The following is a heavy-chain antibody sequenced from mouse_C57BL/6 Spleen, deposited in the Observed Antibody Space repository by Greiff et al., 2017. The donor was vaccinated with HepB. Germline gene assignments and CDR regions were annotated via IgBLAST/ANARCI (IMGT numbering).Heavy chain of an antibody. V-gene: IGHV1-15*01. CDR3: TRYDYDGFAY. CDR1: GYTFTDYE. Sequence: QVQLQQSGAELVRPGASVTLSCKASGYTFTDYEMHWVKLTPVHGLEWIGAIDPETGGTAYNQKFKGKAILTADKSSSTAYMELRSLTSEDSAVYYCTRYDYDGFAYWGQGTLVTVSA. J-gene: IGHJ3*01. CDR2: IDPETGGT. D-gene: IGHD2-4*01.